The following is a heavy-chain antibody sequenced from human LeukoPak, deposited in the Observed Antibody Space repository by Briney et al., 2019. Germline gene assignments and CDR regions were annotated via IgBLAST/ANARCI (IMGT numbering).Heavy chain of an antibody. CDR3: ARFTYDFWSGYYRNYYYYGMDV. Sequence: SETLSLTCTVSGGSISSYYWSWIRQPPGKGLEWIGYIYYSGSTNYNPSLKSRVTISVDTSKNQFSLKLSSVTAADTAVYYRARFTYDFWSGYYRNYYYYGMDVWGQGTTVTVSS. V-gene: IGHV4-59*01. CDR1: GGSISSYY. D-gene: IGHD3-3*01. CDR2: IYYSGST. J-gene: IGHJ6*02.